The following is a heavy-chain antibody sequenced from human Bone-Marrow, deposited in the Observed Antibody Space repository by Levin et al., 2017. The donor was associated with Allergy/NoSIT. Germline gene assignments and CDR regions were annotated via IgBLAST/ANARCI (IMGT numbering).Heavy chain of an antibody. Sequence: GESLKISCKASGYTFTSYGINWVRQAPGQGLEWMGWISAYSGNTNYAEKLQGRVTMTRDTSTSTAHMELRSLRSDDTAVYFCARDMGSPSIYYYYGMDVWGQGTTVIVSS. CDR2: ISAYSGNT. D-gene: IGHD1-26*01. J-gene: IGHJ6*02. V-gene: IGHV1-18*01. CDR3: ARDMGSPSIYYYYGMDV. CDR1: GYTFTSYG.